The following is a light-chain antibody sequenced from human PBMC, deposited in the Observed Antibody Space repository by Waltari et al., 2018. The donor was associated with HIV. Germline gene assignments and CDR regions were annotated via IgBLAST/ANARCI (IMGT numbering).Light chain of an antibody. V-gene: IGKV1-27*01. CDR2: GAS. J-gene: IGKJ1*01. CDR3: QKYNHDPPWT. Sequence: DIQMTQSPSSLSASVGDRVTITCRASQGIRYYLAWYQQKPGKVPKLRIYGASTLQSGVPSRFSGSGSGTDFTLTISSLQPEDVATYYCQKYNHDPPWTFGQGTKVEI. CDR1: QGIRYY.